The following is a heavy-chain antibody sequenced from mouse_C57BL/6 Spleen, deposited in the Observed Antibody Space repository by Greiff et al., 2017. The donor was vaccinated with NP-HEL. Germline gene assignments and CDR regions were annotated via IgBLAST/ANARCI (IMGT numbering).Heavy chain of an antibody. J-gene: IGHJ1*03. CDR3: ARIDPDWYFDV. CDR2: INPSNGGT. V-gene: IGHV1-53*01. CDR1: GYTFPSYW. Sequence: QVQLQQSGTELVTPGASVKLSCKASGYTFPSYWMHWVKQRPGQGLEWIGNINPSNGGTNYNEKFKSKATLTVDKSSSTAYMQLSSLTSEDSAVYYCARIDPDWYFDVWGTGTTVTVSS.